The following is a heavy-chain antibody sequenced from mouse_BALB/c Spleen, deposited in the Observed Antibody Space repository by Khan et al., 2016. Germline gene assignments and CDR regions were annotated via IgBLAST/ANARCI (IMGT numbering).Heavy chain of an antibody. Sequence: QLEESGPGLVKPSQSLSLTCTVTGYSLTSDYAWNWIRQFPGNKLEWMGYISYSGSTSYNPSLKSRISITRDTSKNQFFLQLTSVTTEDTATYSCARDYYGSSFFDYWGQGTLVTVSA. CDR2: ISYSGST. CDR1: GYSLTSDYA. D-gene: IGHD1-1*01. J-gene: IGHJ3*01. V-gene: IGHV3-2*02. CDR3: ARDYYGSSFFDY.